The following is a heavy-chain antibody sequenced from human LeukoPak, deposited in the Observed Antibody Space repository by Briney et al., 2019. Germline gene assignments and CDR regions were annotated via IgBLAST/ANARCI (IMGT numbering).Heavy chain of an antibody. CDR1: GGSISSSSYY. Sequence: SETLSLICTVSGGSISSSSYYWDWIRLPPGEGLEWIANIYYSGSTYYNPSLKSRVTISIDTSKNQFSLKLSSVTAADTAVYYCARHAMVRGVLRYFDYWGQGTLVTVSS. CDR3: ARHAMVRGVLRYFDY. CDR2: IYYSGST. J-gene: IGHJ4*02. D-gene: IGHD3-10*01. V-gene: IGHV4-39*01.